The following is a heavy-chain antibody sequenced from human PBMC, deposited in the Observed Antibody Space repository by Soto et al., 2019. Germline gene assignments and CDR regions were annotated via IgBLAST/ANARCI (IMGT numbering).Heavy chain of an antibody. CDR2: IIPIFGTA. CDR1: GGTFSSYA. J-gene: IGHJ4*02. Sequence: QVQLVQSGAEVKKPGSSVKVSCKASGGTFSSYAISWVRQAPGQGLEWMGGIIPIFGTANYAQKFQGRVTITADESTSTAYMELSSLRSEDTAVYYCGIYCSSTSCYSVQPNDYWGQGTLVTVSS. V-gene: IGHV1-69*01. CDR3: GIYCSSTSCYSVQPNDY. D-gene: IGHD2-2*01.